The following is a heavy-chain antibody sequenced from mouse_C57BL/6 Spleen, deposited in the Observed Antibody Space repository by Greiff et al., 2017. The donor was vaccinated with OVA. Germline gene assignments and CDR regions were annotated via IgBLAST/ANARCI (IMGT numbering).Heavy chain of an antibody. CDR2: IYPGDGDT. CDR1: GYAFSSSW. D-gene: IGHD2-4*01. Sequence: VQLQQSGPELVKPGASVKISCKASGYAFSSSWMNWVKQRPGKGLEWIGRIYPGDGDTNYNGKFKGKATLTADKSSSPAYMQLSSLTSEDSAVYFCARSGDYDEDWYFDVWGTGTTVTVSS. CDR3: ARSGDYDEDWYFDV. J-gene: IGHJ1*03. V-gene: IGHV1-82*01.